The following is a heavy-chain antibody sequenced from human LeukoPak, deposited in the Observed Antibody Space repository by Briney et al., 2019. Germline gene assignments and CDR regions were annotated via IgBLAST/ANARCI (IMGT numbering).Heavy chain of an antibody. J-gene: IGHJ4*02. CDR1: GGSTSTSRYY. V-gene: IGHV4-39*01. Sequence: SETLSLTCTVSGGSTSTSRYYWGWIRQPPVKGLEWIGRIFYSRRIYYNLSLKTRGTISLDTSQNQFCLELRSVTAAATAVFYWARQHSISWDGSSYVDYWGQGTLVTVSS. CDR2: IFYSRRI. CDR3: ARQHSISWDGSSYVDY. D-gene: IGHD2-15*01.